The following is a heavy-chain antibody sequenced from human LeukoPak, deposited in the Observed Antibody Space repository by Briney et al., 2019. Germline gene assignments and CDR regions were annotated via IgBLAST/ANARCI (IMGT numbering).Heavy chain of an antibody. J-gene: IGHJ4*02. Sequence: AGGSLRLSCAASGFTLSTFWMTWVRQAPGKGLEWVANIMQDGSQKYYVDSVKGRVTVSRDNAENSLYLLMNSLRAEDTSVYYCAKDTGRYYYDSSGSFDYWGQGTLVTVSS. V-gene: IGHV3-7*03. D-gene: IGHD3-22*01. CDR1: GFTLSTFW. CDR2: IMQDGSQK. CDR3: AKDTGRYYYDSSGSFDY.